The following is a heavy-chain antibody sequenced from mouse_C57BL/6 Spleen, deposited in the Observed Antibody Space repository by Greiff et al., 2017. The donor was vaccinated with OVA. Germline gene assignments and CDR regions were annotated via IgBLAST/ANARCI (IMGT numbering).Heavy chain of an antibody. CDR2: INPSSGYT. Sequence: VQLQQSGAELARPGASVKMSCKASGYTFTSYTMHWVKQRPGQGLEWIGYINPSSGYTKYNQKFKDKATLTADKSSSTAYMQLSSLTSEDSAVYYCARPVYGSNSYWYFDVWGTGTTVTVSS. J-gene: IGHJ1*03. CDR1: GYTFTSYT. D-gene: IGHD1-1*01. V-gene: IGHV1-4*01. CDR3: ARPVYGSNSYWYFDV.